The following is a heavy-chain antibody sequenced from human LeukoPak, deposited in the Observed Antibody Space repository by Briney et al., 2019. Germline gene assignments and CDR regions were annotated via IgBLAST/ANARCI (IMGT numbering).Heavy chain of an antibody. Sequence: PSETLSLTCAVSGYSISSDNYWVWIRQPAGKGLEWIGRIYTSGSTNYNPSLKSRVTMSVDMSKNQFSLKLSSVTAADTAVYYCARNYYDSSGYKYAFDYWGQGTLVTVSS. D-gene: IGHD3-22*01. CDR2: IYTSGST. J-gene: IGHJ4*02. CDR1: GYSISSDNY. CDR3: ARNYYDSSGYKYAFDY. V-gene: IGHV4-4*07.